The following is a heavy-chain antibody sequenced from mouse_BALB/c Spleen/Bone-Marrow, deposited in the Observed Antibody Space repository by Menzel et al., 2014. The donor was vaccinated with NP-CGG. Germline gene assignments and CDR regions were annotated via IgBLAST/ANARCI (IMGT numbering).Heavy chain of an antibody. Sequence: QVQLQQSGAELAKPGASVKMSCKASGYTFTNYWMHWVKQRPGQGLEWIGYINPSTGNTEYNQKFKDKATLTADKSSNTAFMQLSSPTSEDSAVYFCARGNYEAMDYWGQGTSVTVSS. J-gene: IGHJ4*01. V-gene: IGHV1-7*01. D-gene: IGHD2-1*01. CDR2: INPSTGNT. CDR3: ARGNYEAMDY. CDR1: GYTFTNYW.